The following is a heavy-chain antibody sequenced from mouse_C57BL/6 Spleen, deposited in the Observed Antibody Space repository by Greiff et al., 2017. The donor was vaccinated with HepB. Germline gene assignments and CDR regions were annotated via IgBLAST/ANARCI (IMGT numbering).Heavy chain of an antibody. CDR2: INPNNGGT. V-gene: IGHV1-22*01. CDR1: GYTFTDYN. Sequence: EVQLQQSGPELVKPGASVKMSCKASGYTFTDYNMHWVKQSHGKSLEWIGYINPNNGGTSYNQKFKGKATLTVNKSSGTAYMELRSLTSEDSAVYYCARTSNWSCYGYWGKGATLTVSS. J-gene: IGHJ2*01. D-gene: IGHD1-1*02. CDR3: ARTSNWSCYGY.